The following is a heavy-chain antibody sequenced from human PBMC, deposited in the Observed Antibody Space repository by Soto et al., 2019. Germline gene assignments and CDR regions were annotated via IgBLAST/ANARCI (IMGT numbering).Heavy chain of an antibody. V-gene: IGHV3-11*01. D-gene: IGHD2-8*02. Sequence: QVQLVESGGGLVKPGGSLRLSCAASGFTFSDYYMSWIRQAPGKGLEWVSYIGSSDSIYYADSVKGRFTISRDNAKNSVYLQMNSLRAEDTAVYYCKTGGDWGQGTLVTVS. CDR2: IGSSDSI. J-gene: IGHJ4*02. CDR3: KTGGD. CDR1: GFTFSDYY.